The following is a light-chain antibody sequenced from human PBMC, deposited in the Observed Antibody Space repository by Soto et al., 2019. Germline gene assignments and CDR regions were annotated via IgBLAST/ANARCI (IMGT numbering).Light chain of an antibody. V-gene: IGLV2-23*02. J-gene: IGLJ1*01. CDR2: EVI. Sequence: QSALTQPASVSGSPGQSITISCTGTNSDVGSYDLVSWYQQHPGKAPKLMIYEVIKRPSGISDRFSGSKSGNTASLTISGLQAEDEADYYCCSYSRSSTSYVFGTGTKVTVL. CDR1: NSDVGSYDL. CDR3: CSYSRSSTSYV.